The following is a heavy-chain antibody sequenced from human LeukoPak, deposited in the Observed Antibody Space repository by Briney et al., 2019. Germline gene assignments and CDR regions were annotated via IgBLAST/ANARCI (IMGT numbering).Heavy chain of an antibody. V-gene: IGHV3-66*01. CDR3: ARASNYYGSGSYNLFDY. CDR1: GFTVSSNY. J-gene: IGHJ4*02. D-gene: IGHD3-10*01. Sequence: QPGGSLRLSCAASGFTVSSNYMSWVRQAPGKGLEWVSVIYSGGSTYYADSVKGGFTISRDNSKNTLYLQMNSLRAEDTAVYYCARASNYYGSGSYNLFDYWGQGTLVTVSS. CDR2: IYSGGST.